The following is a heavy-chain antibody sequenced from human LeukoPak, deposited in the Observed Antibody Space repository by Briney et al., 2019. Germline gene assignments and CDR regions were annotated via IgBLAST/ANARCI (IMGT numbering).Heavy chain of an antibody. Sequence: SETLSLTCAVYGGSFSGYYWSWIRQPPGKGLEWIGEINHSGSTNYNPSLKSRVTISVDTSKNQFSLKLSSVTAADTAVYYCAGSSWIHYYYYGMDVWAKGPRSPSP. CDR2: INHSGST. J-gene: IGHJ6*02. V-gene: IGHV4-34*01. CDR1: GGSFSGYY. CDR3: AGSSWIHYYYYGMDV. D-gene: IGHD6-13*01.